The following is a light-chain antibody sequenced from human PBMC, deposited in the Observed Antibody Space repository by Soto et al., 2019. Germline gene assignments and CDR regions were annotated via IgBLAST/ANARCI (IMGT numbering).Light chain of an antibody. V-gene: IGLV1-40*01. CDR3: QSYDSSLTVV. J-gene: IGLJ2*01. CDR1: SSNIGAGYD. Sequence: QSVLTQPPSVSGAPGQRVTISCTGSSSNIGAGYDVHWYRHFPGTTPKFLIYGNTNRPSGLPDRFSASKSGTSASLDITGLPAEDEAEYFCQSYDSSLTVVFGGGTKGTVL. CDR2: GNT.